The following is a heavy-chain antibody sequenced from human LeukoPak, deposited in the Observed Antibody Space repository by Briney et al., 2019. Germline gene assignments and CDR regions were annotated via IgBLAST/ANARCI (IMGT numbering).Heavy chain of an antibody. CDR2: VRGSGSDT. J-gene: IGHJ4*02. CDR3: AKTSRENSAYDSPFDY. CDR1: GFTFSTYA. D-gene: IGHD5-12*01. Sequence: GGSLRLSCAASGFTFSTYAMSWVRQAPGKGLEWVSAVRGSGSDTYYADSVKGRFTISRDNSKNTVFLQMNSLRAGDTAIYYCAKTSRENSAYDSPFDYWGQGTLVTVSS. V-gene: IGHV3-23*01.